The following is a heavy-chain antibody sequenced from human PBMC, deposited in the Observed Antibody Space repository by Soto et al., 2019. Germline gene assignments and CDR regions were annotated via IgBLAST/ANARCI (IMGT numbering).Heavy chain of an antibody. Sequence: PGESLKISCKGSGYSFTSYWISWVRQMPGKGLEWMGRIDPSDSYTNYSPSFQGHVTISADKSISTAYLQWSSLKASDTAMYYCARHVWVAATRTDHNWFDPWGQGTLVTVSS. V-gene: IGHV5-10-1*01. D-gene: IGHD2-15*01. J-gene: IGHJ5*02. CDR1: GYSFTSYW. CDR3: ARHVWVAATRTDHNWFDP. CDR2: IDPSDSYT.